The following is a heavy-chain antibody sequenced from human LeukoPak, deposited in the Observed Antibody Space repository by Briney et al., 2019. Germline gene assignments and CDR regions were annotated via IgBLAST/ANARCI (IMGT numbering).Heavy chain of an antibody. Sequence: GGSLRLSCAASGFTLSSYSMNWVRQAPGKGLEWVSSISSSSSYIYYADSVKGRFTISRDNAKNSLYLQMNSLRAEDTAVYYCAPLPRDDYDPDYWGQGTLVTVSS. CDR3: APLPRDDYDPDY. D-gene: IGHD4-17*01. V-gene: IGHV3-21*01. J-gene: IGHJ4*02. CDR1: GFTLSSYS. CDR2: ISSSSSYI.